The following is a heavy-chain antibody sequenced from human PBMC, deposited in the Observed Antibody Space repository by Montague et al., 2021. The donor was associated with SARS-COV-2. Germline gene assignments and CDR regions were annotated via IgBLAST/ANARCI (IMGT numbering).Heavy chain of an antibody. Sequence: SLRLSCAASGFTFSNYWWHWVRQVPGEGLVWVSRINPDGSRTTYADSVKGRFTISRDNAKNTVYLQMSGLRVEDTAVYYCAGAPHCGGGSCFSFDYYGLDVWGQGTTVSVSS. CDR3: AGAPHCGGGSCFSFDYYGLDV. CDR2: INPDGSRT. CDR1: GFTFSNYW. J-gene: IGHJ6*02. V-gene: IGHV3-74*03. D-gene: IGHD2-15*01.